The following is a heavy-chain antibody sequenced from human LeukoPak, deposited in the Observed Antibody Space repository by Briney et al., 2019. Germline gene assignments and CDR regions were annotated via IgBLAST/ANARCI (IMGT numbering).Heavy chain of an antibody. CDR2: ISYDGSNK. V-gene: IGHV3-30*04. J-gene: IGHJ5*02. CDR3: AKGAKRVVGATTHWFDP. CDR1: GFTFSSYA. D-gene: IGHD1-26*01. Sequence: GGSLRLSCAASGFTFSSYAMHWVRQAPGKGLEWVAVISYDGSNKYYADSVKGRFTISRDNSKNTLYLQMNSLRDEDTAVYYCAKGAKRVVGATTHWFDPWGQGTLVTVSS.